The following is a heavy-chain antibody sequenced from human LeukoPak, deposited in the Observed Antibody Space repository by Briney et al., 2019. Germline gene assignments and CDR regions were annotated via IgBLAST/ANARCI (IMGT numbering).Heavy chain of an antibody. J-gene: IGHJ4*02. Sequence: SETLSLTCTVSGGSISSGGYYWSWIRQPPGKGLEWIGYIYHSGSTYYNPSLKGRVTISVDRSKNQFSLKLSSVTAADTAVYYCARESKIAAPRLEDYWGQGTLVTVSS. V-gene: IGHV4-30-2*01. D-gene: IGHD6-6*01. CDR2: IYHSGST. CDR1: GGSISSGGYY. CDR3: ARESKIAAPRLEDY.